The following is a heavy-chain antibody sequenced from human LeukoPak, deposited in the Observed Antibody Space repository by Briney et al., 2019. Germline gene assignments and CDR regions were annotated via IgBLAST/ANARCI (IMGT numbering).Heavy chain of an antibody. J-gene: IGHJ5*02. CDR1: GFTFSSYS. Sequence: PGGSLRLSCAASGFTFSSYSMNWVRQAPGKGLEWVSYISSSNSYIYYADSAKGRFTVSRDNAKNSVYLQMNSLRAEDTAVYYCARDSELLEWLPDSDLWGQGTLVTVSS. CDR3: ARDSELLEWLPDSDL. CDR2: ISSSNSYI. V-gene: IGHV3-21*05. D-gene: IGHD3-3*01.